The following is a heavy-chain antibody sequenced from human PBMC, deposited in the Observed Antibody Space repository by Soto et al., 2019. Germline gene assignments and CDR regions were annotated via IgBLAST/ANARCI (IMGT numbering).Heavy chain of an antibody. Sequence: GGSLRLSCAASGFTFSNYVMHWVRQAPGKGLEWVALIWYDGSNKFYGDSVKGRFTISRDNSKNTVYLQMNSLRAEDTAVYYCARDRAWFDYWGQGTLVTVSS. CDR1: GFTFSNYV. V-gene: IGHV3-33*01. D-gene: IGHD3-10*01. J-gene: IGHJ4*02. CDR2: IWYDGSNK. CDR3: ARDRAWFDY.